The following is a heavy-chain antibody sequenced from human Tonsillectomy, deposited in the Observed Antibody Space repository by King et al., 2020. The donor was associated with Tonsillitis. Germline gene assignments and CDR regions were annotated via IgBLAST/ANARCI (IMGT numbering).Heavy chain of an antibody. CDR2: IYYNGST. J-gene: IGHJ5*02. D-gene: IGHD2-21*01. CDR1: GDFITSGNYY. Sequence: QLQESGPGLVKPSETLSLSCTVSGDFITSGNYYGGWIRQPPGQGLEWIGSIYYNGSTYYNPSLKSRVTISVDKSKKRFPLKLRSVTAADTAVYYCARHPVWWSDRRSVWFDPWGQGTLVTVSS. CDR3: ARHPVWWSDRRSVWFDP. V-gene: IGHV4-39*06.